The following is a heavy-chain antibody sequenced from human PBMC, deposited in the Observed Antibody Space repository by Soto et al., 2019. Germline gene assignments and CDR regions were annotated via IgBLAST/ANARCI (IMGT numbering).Heavy chain of an antibody. J-gene: IGHJ3*02. D-gene: IGHD1-26*01. CDR3: ASGGSGSYYAFDI. CDR2: ISGSGGST. Sequence: GGSLRLSCAASGFTFSSYAMSWVRQAPGKGLEWVSAISGSGGSTYYADSVKGRFTISRDNAKNSLYLQMNSLRAEDTAVYYCASGGSGSYYAFDIWGQGTMVTVSS. CDR1: GFTFSSYA. V-gene: IGHV3-23*01.